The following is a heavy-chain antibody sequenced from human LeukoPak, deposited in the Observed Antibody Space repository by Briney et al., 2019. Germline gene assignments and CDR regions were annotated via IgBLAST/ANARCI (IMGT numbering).Heavy chain of an antibody. V-gene: IGHV3-21*01. CDR2: ISSSSSYI. D-gene: IGHD2-15*01. J-gene: IGHJ4*02. CDR1: GFTFSNYA. Sequence: GGSLRLSCAASGFTFSNYAMSWVRQAPGKGLEWVSSISSSSSYIYYADSVKGRFTISRDNAKNSLYLQMNSLRAEDTAVYYCARDAYCSGGSCYSEGIDYWGQGTLVTVSS. CDR3: ARDAYCSGGSCYSEGIDY.